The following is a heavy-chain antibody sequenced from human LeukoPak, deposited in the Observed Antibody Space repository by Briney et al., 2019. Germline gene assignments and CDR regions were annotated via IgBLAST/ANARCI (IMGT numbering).Heavy chain of an antibody. V-gene: IGHV1-69*05. CDR1: GGTFSSYA. D-gene: IGHD3-22*01. CDR2: IIPIFGTA. J-gene: IGHJ3*02. CDR3: AIKPPDYYDDAFDI. Sequence: SVNVSCKASGGTFSSYAISWVRQAPGQGLEWLGGIIPIFGTANYAQKFQGRVTMTRDTSTSTVYMELSSLRSEDTAVYYCAIKPPDYYDDAFDIWGQGTMVTVSS.